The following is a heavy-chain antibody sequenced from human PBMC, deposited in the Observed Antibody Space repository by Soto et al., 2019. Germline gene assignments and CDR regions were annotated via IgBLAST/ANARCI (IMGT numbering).Heavy chain of an antibody. J-gene: IGHJ4*02. D-gene: IGHD1-7*01. Sequence: GKGLEWIGYIYYSGITNYNPSLKSRVTISVDTYKNQFSLKLSSVTAADTAVYYCGRVNWNYCLGNWGQG. CDR3: GRVNWNYCLGN. V-gene: IGHV4-59*01. CDR2: IYYSGIT.